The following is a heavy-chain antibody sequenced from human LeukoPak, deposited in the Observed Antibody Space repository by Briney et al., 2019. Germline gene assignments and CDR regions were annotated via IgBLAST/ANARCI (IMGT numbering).Heavy chain of an antibody. Sequence: PSETLSLTCTVSGGSISSYYWSWIRQPPGKGLEWIGYIYYSGSTNYNPSLKSRVTISVDTSKNQFSLKLSSVTAADTAVYYCARARSSGGYYYYYMDVWGKGTTVTVSS. V-gene: IGHV4-59*01. CDR1: GGSISSYY. J-gene: IGHJ6*03. CDR3: ARARSSGGYYYYYMDV. CDR2: IYYSGST. D-gene: IGHD6-19*01.